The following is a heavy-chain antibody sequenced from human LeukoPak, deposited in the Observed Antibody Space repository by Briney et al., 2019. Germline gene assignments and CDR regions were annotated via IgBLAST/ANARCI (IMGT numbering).Heavy chain of an antibody. Sequence: SETLSLICTVSGGSLSSSSYYWGWLRQPPGKGLEWIGSIYYSGSTYYNPSLKSRVTISVDTSKNQFSLKLSSVTAADTAVYYCMVRGVISFDYWGQGTLVTVSS. CDR1: GGSLSSSSYY. CDR3: MVRGVISFDY. D-gene: IGHD3-10*01. V-gene: IGHV4-39*01. CDR2: IYYSGST. J-gene: IGHJ4*02.